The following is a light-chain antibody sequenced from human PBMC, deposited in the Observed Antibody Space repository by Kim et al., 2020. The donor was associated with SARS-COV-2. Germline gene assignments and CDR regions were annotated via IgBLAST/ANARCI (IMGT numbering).Light chain of an antibody. Sequence: VALGQTVRITCQGDSLRSYYAPWYQQKPGQAQIVVIYGKNNRPSGIPDRFSGSSSGNTASLTITGTQAGDEADYYCNSRDSNDNVVFGGGTKVTVL. V-gene: IGLV3-19*01. CDR2: GKN. J-gene: IGLJ2*01. CDR1: SLRSYY. CDR3: NSRDSNDNVV.